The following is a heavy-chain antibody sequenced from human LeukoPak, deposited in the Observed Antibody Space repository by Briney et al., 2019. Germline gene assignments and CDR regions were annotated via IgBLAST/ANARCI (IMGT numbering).Heavy chain of an antibody. D-gene: IGHD6-6*01. CDR2: INHSGST. J-gene: IGHJ4*02. V-gene: IGHV4-34*01. CDR1: GCSFSGYY. Sequence: TSETLSLTCAVYGCSFSGYYWSWIRQPPGKGLEWIGEINHSGSTNYNPSLKSRVTISVDTSKNQFSLKLSSVTAADTAVYYCARSSIAAPPDYWGQGTLVTVSS. CDR3: ARSSIAAPPDY.